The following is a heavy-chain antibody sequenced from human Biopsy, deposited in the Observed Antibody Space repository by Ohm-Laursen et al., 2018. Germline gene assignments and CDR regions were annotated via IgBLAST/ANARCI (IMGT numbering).Heavy chain of an antibody. Sequence: GTLSLTCTVSGGPIRNFYWTWIRQSPGEGLECIGYIYYSGFTHYNPSLKSRVAISVDTSRNQFSLKMNSLTAADTAVYFCARCAGGGSCYAGFDHWGRGSLVTVSS. J-gene: IGHJ4*02. CDR2: IYYSGFT. D-gene: IGHD2-15*01. CDR1: GGPIRNFY. V-gene: IGHV4-59*08. CDR3: ARCAGGGSCYAGFDH.